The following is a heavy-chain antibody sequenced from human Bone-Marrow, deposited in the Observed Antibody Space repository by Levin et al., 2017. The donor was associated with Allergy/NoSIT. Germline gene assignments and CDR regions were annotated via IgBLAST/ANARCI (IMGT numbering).Heavy chain of an antibody. Sequence: GESLKNSCAASGFTFSSYAMHWVRQAPGKGLEWVAAMSFDGSNEFYADSVKGRFTISRDNFRNTLYLQMNSLGAEDTAVYFCDRDSDYWGQGTLVTVSS. V-gene: IGHV3-30-3*01. CDR1: GFTFSSYA. CDR3: DRDSDY. J-gene: IGHJ4*02. CDR2: MSFDGSNE.